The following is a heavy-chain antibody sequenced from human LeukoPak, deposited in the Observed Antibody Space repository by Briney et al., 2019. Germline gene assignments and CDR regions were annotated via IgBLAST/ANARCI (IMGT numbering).Heavy chain of an antibody. CDR2: NNGDGSTT. Sequence: GGSLRLSCVASGFSLSGYWMYWVRQAPGKGLMYISRNNGDGSTTNYADVVKGRFTMSRDNVKNTLYLQMNSLRVEDTAVYYCARDPRNIGLAPWGQGTLVTVSS. CDR3: ARDPRNIGLAP. CDR1: GFSLSGYW. V-gene: IGHV3-74*01. D-gene: IGHD5-12*01. J-gene: IGHJ5*02.